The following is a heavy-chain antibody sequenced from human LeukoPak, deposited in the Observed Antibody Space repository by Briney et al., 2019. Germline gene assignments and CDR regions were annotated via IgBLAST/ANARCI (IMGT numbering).Heavy chain of an antibody. D-gene: IGHD6-19*01. CDR1: GGSISSYY. V-gene: IGHV4-34*01. J-gene: IGHJ4*02. CDR2: INHSGST. Sequence: SETLSLTCTVSGGSISSYYWSWIRQPPGKGLEWIGEINHSGSTNYNPSLKSRVTISVDTSKNQFSLKLSSVTAADTAVYYCARLTFWYSSASDYWGQGTLVTVSS. CDR3: ARLTFWYSSASDY.